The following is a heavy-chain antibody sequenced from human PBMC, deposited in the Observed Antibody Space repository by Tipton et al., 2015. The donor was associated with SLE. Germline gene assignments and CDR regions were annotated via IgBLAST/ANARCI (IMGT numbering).Heavy chain of an antibody. CDR3: ARPSTTVVPDY. CDR2: IKQDGSER. V-gene: IGHV3-7*01. J-gene: IGHJ4*02. D-gene: IGHD3-10*01. Sequence: SLRLSCAASGFTFSNYWMNWVRQAPGKGLEWVANIKQDGSERYYADSVEGRFAISRGNAKNSLYLQMNSLRAEDTAVYYCARPSTTVVPDYWGRGTLVTVSS. CDR1: GFTFSNYW.